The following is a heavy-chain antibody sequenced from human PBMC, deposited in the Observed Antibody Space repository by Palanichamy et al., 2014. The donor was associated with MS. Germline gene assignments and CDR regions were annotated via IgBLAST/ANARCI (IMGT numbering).Heavy chain of an antibody. D-gene: IGHD6-19*01. CDR2: IYHSGST. V-gene: IGHV4-38-2*02. J-gene: IGHJ4*02. CDR3: AYSSGWLDLGDY. CDR1: GYSISSGYY. Sequence: QVQLQESGPGLVKPSETLSLTCTVSGYSISSGYYWGWIRQPPGKGLEWIGSIYHSGSTYYNPSLKSRVTISVDTSKNQFSLKLSSVTAADTAVYYCAYSSGWLDLGDYWGQGTLVTVSS.